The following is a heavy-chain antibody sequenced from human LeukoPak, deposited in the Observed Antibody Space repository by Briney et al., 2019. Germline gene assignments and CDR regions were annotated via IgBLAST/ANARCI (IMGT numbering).Heavy chain of an antibody. J-gene: IGHJ6*03. CDR3: ARGATVTSYYYYYYMDV. D-gene: IGHD4-17*01. CDR1: EFTFNNYA. V-gene: IGHV3-53*01. Sequence: GGSLRLSCAASEFTFNNYAMSWVRQAPGKGLEWVSVINSGGSTYYADSVKGRFTISSDNSKNTLYLQMNSLRAEDTAVYYCARGATVTSYYYYYYMDVWGKGTTVTISS. CDR2: INSGGST.